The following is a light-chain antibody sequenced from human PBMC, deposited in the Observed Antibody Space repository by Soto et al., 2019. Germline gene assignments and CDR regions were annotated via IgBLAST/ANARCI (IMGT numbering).Light chain of an antibody. Sequence: VVLTQSPATLSLSPGEPATLCCRASRHVYINALAWYQQKPGRTPTLLIYGASTSATGIPDRFSANGSGTDFSLTISSVQPDDFAVYYCQQDGDSPFTFGPGTRV. CDR1: RHVYINA. CDR2: GAS. V-gene: IGKV3-20*01. J-gene: IGKJ3*01. CDR3: QQDGDSPFT.